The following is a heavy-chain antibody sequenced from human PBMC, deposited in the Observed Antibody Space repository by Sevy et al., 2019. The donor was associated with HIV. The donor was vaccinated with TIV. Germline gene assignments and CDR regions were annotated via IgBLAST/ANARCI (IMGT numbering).Heavy chain of an antibody. V-gene: IGHV4-34*01. CDR1: GGSFSGYY. D-gene: IGHD2-2*02. CDR3: ARFGSNCSSTSCYIGGKNGMDV. CDR2: INHSGST. J-gene: IGHJ6*02. Sequence: SETLSLTCAVYGGSFSGYYWSWIRQPPGKGLEWIGEINHSGSTNYNPSLKSRVTISVDTSKNQFSLKLGSVTAADTAVYYCARFGSNCSSTSCYIGGKNGMDVWGQGTTVTVSS.